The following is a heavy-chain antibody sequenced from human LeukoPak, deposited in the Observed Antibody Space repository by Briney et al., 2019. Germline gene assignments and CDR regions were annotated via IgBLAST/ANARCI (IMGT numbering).Heavy chain of an antibody. CDR2: IYYNGNT. Sequence: SETLSLTCTVSGGSISNYYWSWIRQPPGKGLEWIGYIYYNGNTNCNPSLKSRVTISLDTSKNQISLKLTSVTVADTAVYYCARKKAMVRGAVAFDYWGQGTLVTVSS. CDR1: GGSISNYY. V-gene: IGHV4-59*01. J-gene: IGHJ4*02. D-gene: IGHD3-10*01. CDR3: ARKKAMVRGAVAFDY.